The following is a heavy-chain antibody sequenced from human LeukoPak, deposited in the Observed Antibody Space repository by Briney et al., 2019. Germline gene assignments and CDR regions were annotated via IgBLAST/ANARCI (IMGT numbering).Heavy chain of an antibody. V-gene: IGHV4-34*01. J-gene: IGHJ4*01. CDR3: ARGRHHVYGY. CDR2: INHSGST. D-gene: IGHD1-14*01. Sequence: PSETLSLTCAVYGGSFSGYYWSWIRQPPGKGLEWIGEINHSGSTNYNPSLKSRVTISVDTSKNQFSLKLSSVTAADTAVYYCARGRHHVYGYWGQEPWSPSPQ. CDR1: GGSFSGYY.